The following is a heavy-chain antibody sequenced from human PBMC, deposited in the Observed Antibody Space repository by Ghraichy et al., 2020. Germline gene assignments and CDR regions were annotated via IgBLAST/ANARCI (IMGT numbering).Heavy chain of an antibody. V-gene: IGHV5-51*01. CDR1: GYSFTSYW. CDR3: ARPSGGVVTGSVEAYYFDY. Sequence: GESLNISCKGSGYSFTSYWIGWVRQMPGKGLEWMGIIYPGDSDTRYSPSFQGQVTISADKSISTAYLQWSSLKASDTAMYYCARPSGGVVTGSVEAYYFDYWGQGTLVTVSS. J-gene: IGHJ4*02. CDR2: IYPGDSDT. D-gene: IGHD2-15*01.